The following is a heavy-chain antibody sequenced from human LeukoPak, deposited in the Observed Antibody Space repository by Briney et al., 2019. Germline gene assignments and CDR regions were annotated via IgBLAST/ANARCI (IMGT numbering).Heavy chain of an antibody. CDR1: GFSFSTYA. D-gene: IGHD2-15*01. V-gene: IGHV3-23*01. J-gene: IGHJ4*02. CDR2: ISGSGGST. CDR3: AKTPGVASNYYFDY. Sequence: GGSLRLSCAASGFSFSTYAMSWVRQAPGKGLEWVSAISGSGGSTYYADSVKGRFTISRDNSNNTLFLQVYSLRADDSAVYYCAKTPGVASNYYFDYWGQGTLVTVSS.